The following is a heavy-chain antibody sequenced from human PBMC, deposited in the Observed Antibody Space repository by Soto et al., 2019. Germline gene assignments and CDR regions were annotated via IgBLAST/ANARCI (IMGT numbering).Heavy chain of an antibody. J-gene: IGHJ4*02. D-gene: IGHD2-2*01. CDR3: AKDRCGYCSSTSATSDY. CDR2: ISYDGSNK. V-gene: IGHV3-30*18. CDR1: GFTFSSYG. Sequence: QVQLVESGGGVVQPGRSPRLSCAASGFTFSSYGMHWVRQAPGKGLEWVAVISYDGSNKYYADSVKGRFTISRDNSKNTLYLQMNSLRAEDTAVYYCAKDRCGYCSSTSATSDYWGQGTLVTVSS.